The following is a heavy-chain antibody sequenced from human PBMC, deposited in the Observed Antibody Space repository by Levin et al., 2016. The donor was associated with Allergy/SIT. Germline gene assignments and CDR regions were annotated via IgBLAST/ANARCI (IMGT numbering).Heavy chain of an antibody. V-gene: IGHV3-11*01. J-gene: IGHJ4*02. D-gene: IGHD3-10*01. CDR1: GFTFSNYA. CDR3: ARAESSANYYFDY. Sequence: GESLKISCAASGFTFSNYAMSWVRQAPGKGLEWVSYISSGGTRIYYSDSMKGRLTVSRDNAKNSLYLQISSLRAEDTAVYYCARAESSANYYFDYWGQGTPVTVSS. CDR2: ISSGGTRI.